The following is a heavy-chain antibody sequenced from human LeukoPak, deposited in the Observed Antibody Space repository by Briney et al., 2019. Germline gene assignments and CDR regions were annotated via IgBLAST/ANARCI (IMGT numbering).Heavy chain of an antibody. D-gene: IGHD4-23*01. J-gene: IGHJ4*02. V-gene: IGHV3-23*01. CDR2: ISTSGAGT. Sequence: GGSLTLSCAASGFTFSDYATSWVRQAPGKGPEWVSAISTSGAGTYYADSVKGRVTISRDNSKNTVSLQMNSLRAEDTAVYYCAKRRTTVITLDSWGQGTLVPGPS. CDR3: AKRRTTVITLDS. CDR1: GFTFSDYA.